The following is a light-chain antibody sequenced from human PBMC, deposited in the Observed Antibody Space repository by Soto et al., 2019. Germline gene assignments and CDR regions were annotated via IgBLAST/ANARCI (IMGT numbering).Light chain of an antibody. V-gene: IGLV1-40*01. CDR2: ANN. Sequence: QSALTQPPSVSGAPGPRVTISCTGSSSNIGAGYDVHWYQQLPGTAPKLLIYANNNRPSGVPGRFSGSKSGTSASLAITGLQAEDEVEYYCQSHDSRSSGYVFGTGT. CDR3: QSHDSRSSGYV. J-gene: IGLJ1*01. CDR1: SSNIGAGYD.